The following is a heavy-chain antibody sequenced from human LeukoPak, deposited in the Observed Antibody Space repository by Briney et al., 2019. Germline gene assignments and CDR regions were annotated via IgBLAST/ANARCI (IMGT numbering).Heavy chain of an antibody. CDR3: TTESCGILPY. J-gene: IGHJ4*02. Sequence: GGSLRLSCAASGFSFSDTYINWVRHIPGTGLEWVGLIKNKADRGEIEYAAPVKDRFTISRDDSKNTVYLQMSSLKTEDTAVYYCTTESCGILPYWGQGTLVTVSS. CDR2: IKNKADRGEI. V-gene: IGHV3-15*07. D-gene: IGHD1-26*01. CDR1: GFSFSDTY.